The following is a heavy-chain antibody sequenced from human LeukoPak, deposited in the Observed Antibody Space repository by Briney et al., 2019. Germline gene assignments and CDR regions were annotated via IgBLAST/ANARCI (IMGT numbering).Heavy chain of an antibody. D-gene: IGHD2-2*01. CDR2: IIPIFGTA. V-gene: IGHV1-69*05. Sequence: SVKVSCKASGGTFSSYAISRVRQAPGQGLEWMGGIIPIFGTANYAQKFQGRVTITTDESTSTAYMELSSLRSEDTAVYYCAREEDCSSTSCQGNWFDPWGQGTLVTVSS. CDR3: AREEDCSSTSCQGNWFDP. J-gene: IGHJ5*02. CDR1: GGTFSSYA.